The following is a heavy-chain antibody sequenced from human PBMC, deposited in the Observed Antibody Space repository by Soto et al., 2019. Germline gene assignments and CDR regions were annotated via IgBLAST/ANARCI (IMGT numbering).Heavy chain of an antibody. D-gene: IGHD1-1*01. CDR2: ISPYNGNT. CDR1: GYTFTSYG. J-gene: IGHJ4*02. V-gene: IGHV1-18*01. CDR3: ATVLLENYFDY. Sequence: GASVKVSCKASGYTFTSYGISWVRQAPGQGLERMRWISPYNGNTNYAQKLQGRVTMTTDTSTSTAYMELSSLRSEDTAVYHCATVLLENYFDYWGQGTLVTVSS.